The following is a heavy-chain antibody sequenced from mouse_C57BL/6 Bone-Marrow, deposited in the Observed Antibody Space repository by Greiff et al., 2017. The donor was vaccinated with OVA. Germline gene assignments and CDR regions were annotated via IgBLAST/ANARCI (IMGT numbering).Heavy chain of an antibody. CDR1: GYTFTSYW. CDR2: IHPNSGST. J-gene: IGHJ2*01. V-gene: IGHV1-64*01. D-gene: IGHD1-1*01. Sequence: QVQLKQPGAELVKPGASVKLSCKASGYTFTSYWMHWVKQRPGQGLEWIGMIHPNSGSTNYNEKFKSKATLTVDKSSSTAYMQLSSLTSEDSAVYYCARRYCGSSDGDYWGQGTTLTVSS. CDR3: ARRYCGSSDGDY.